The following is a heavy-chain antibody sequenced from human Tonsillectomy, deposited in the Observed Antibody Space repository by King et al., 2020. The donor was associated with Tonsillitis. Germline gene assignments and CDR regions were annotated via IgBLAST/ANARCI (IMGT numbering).Heavy chain of an antibody. CDR3: ARSLDGSGSYTNGSP. D-gene: IGHD3-10*01. V-gene: IGHV3-23*03. CDR1: GFTISNYA. CDR2: VYGAGSTT. Sequence: VQLVESGGGLVQPGGSLRLSCAASGFTISNYAMSWVRQAPGKGLKWVSVVYGAGSTTYYADSVKGWFTISRDNSKNTLYLQMNSLRAEDTAVYYCARSLDGSGSYTNGSPWGQGTLVTVSS. J-gene: IGHJ4*02.